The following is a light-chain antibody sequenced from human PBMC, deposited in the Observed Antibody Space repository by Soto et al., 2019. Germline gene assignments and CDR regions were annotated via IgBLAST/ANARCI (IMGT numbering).Light chain of an antibody. CDR2: WAS. V-gene: IGKV4-1*01. CDR1: QSVLYSSNNKNY. CDR3: QQYYSTLIT. Sequence: DIVMTQSPDSLAVSLGERATINCKSSQSVLYSSNNKNYLAWYQQKPGQPPKLLIYWASTRESGVPDRFSGRASGTDFTLTISSLQAEDVAVYYCQQYYSTLITFGQGTRLEIK. J-gene: IGKJ5*01.